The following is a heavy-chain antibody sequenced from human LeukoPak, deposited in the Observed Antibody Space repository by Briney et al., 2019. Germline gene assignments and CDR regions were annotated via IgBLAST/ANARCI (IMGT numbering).Heavy chain of an antibody. Sequence: GRSLRLSCAASGFTFSSYGMHWVRQAPGKGLEWVAVIWYDGNNKYYADSVKGRFTISRDNSKNTLYLQMNSLRAEDTAVYYCARSTSSEYDIYHFDYWGQGTPVTVSS. CDR2: IWYDGNNK. CDR3: ARSTSSEYDIYHFDY. CDR1: GFTFSSYG. V-gene: IGHV3-33*01. J-gene: IGHJ4*02. D-gene: IGHD3-9*01.